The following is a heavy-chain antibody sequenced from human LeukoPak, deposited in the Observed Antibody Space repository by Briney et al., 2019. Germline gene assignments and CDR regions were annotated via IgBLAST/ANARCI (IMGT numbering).Heavy chain of an antibody. Sequence: ASVKVSCKASGYTFTGYYMHWVRQAPGQGLEWMGWINPNSGGTNYAQKFQGWVTMTRDTSISTAYMELSRLRFDDTAVYYCARAEITMVRGVTPFGMDVWGKGTTVTVSS. J-gene: IGHJ6*04. CDR1: GYTFTGYY. D-gene: IGHD3-10*01. CDR3: ARAEITMVRGVTPFGMDV. V-gene: IGHV1-2*04. CDR2: INPNSGGT.